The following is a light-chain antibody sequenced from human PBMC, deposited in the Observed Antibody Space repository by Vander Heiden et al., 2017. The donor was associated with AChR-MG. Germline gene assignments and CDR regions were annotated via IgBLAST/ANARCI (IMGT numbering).Light chain of an antibody. V-gene: IGKV1-5*03. J-gene: IGKJ2*01. CDR3: HQYDSYPYT. Sequence: DIQMTQSPSTLFAFVGDRVTITCRASQSVSAWLAWSQQKPGQGPKLLIYKASILKIGVPSRFSGSGSGTEFTLTISSLQPDDFATYYCHQYDSYPYTFGQGTKLEIK. CDR2: KAS. CDR1: QSVSAW.